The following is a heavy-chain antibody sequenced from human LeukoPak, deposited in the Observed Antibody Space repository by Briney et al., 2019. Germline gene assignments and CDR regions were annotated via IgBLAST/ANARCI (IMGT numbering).Heavy chain of an antibody. CDR3: ARDGGYDWGYYFDY. CDR2: INPNSGGT. CDR1: GYTFTGYY. J-gene: IGHJ4*02. D-gene: IGHD5-12*01. Sequence: GASVKVSCKASGYTFTGYYMHWVRQAPGQGLEWMGWINPNSGGTNYAQKFQGRVTMTRDTSISTAYMELSRLRSDDTAVYYCARDGGYDWGYYFDYWGQGTLVTVSS. V-gene: IGHV1-2*02.